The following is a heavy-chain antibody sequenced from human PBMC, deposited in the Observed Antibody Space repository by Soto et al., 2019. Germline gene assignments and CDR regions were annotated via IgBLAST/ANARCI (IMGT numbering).Heavy chain of an antibody. D-gene: IGHD3-3*01. Sequence: ASVKVSCKASGYTFTSYYMHWVRQAPGQGLEWMGIINPSGGSTSYAQKFQGRVTMTRDTSTSTVYMELSSLRSEDTAVYYCASITIFGVTMDGSRRGMDVWGQGTTVTVSS. J-gene: IGHJ6*02. CDR1: GYTFTSYY. V-gene: IGHV1-46*01. CDR2: INPSGGST. CDR3: ASITIFGVTMDGSRRGMDV.